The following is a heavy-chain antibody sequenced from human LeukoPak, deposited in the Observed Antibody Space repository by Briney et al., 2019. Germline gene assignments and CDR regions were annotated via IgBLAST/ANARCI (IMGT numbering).Heavy chain of an antibody. Sequence: PSETLSLTCTVSGDSISSSSFYWGWIRRPPGKGLEWIGSINHGGSTYYNPSLKSRVTMYVDTSKNQFSLKVNSVTAADTAVYSCARVIAARYLDYWGQGILVTVSS. CDR3: ARVIAARYLDY. CDR1: GDSISSSSFY. V-gene: IGHV4-39*01. CDR2: INHGGST. D-gene: IGHD6-6*01. J-gene: IGHJ4*02.